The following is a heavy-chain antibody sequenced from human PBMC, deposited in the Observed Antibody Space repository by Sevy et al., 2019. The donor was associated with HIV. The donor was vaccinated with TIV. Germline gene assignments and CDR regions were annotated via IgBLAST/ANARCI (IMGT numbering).Heavy chain of an antibody. CDR3: ARHRGPFGHYYYGMDV. J-gene: IGHJ6*02. V-gene: IGHV1-18*01. D-gene: IGHD3-10*01. Sequence: GAVKVSCKASGYTFTSYGISWVRQAPRQGLERMGWISAYNRNTNYAQKLQGRVTMTTDISTSTAYMELRSLRSDDTAVYYCARHRGPFGHYYYGMDVWGQGTTVNVSS. CDR2: ISAYNRNT. CDR1: GYTFTSYG.